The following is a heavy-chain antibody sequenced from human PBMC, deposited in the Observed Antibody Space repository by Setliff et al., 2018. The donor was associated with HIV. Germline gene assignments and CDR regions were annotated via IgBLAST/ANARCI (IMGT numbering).Heavy chain of an antibody. Sequence: GASVKVSCKAPGDTFTGYYMHWVRQAPGQGLEWMGWINPNSGGTNYAQKFQGRVIMTRDTSISTAYMQLSRLRSDDTAVYYCARRGRQQSDAFDIWGQGTMVTVSS. CDR3: ARRGRQQSDAFDI. D-gene: IGHD6-13*01. V-gene: IGHV1-2*02. CDR2: INPNSGGT. CDR1: GDTFTGYY. J-gene: IGHJ3*02.